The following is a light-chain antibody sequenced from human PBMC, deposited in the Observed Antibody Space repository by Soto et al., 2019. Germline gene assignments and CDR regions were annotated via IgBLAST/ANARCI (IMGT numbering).Light chain of an antibody. V-gene: IGKV1-8*01. CDR2: AAS. Sequence: AIRMTQSPSSLSASTGDRVTITCRASQGISSYLAWYQQKPGKAPKLLIYAASTLQSGVPSRFSGSGSGTDFTLTISCLQSEDCASYYCQQYYSYPPTFGPGTKVDIK. CDR3: QQYYSYPPT. CDR1: QGISSY. J-gene: IGKJ3*01.